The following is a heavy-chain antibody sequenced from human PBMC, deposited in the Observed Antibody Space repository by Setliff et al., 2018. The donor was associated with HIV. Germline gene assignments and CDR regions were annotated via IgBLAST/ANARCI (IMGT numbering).Heavy chain of an antibody. CDR3: ARGALLAVFDFDH. J-gene: IGHJ4*02. V-gene: IGHV1-3*01. Sequence: ASVKVSCKASGYTFTTYSLHWVRQAPGHSLEWMGWINVGNGDTKYSPELQGRISITRDTSANTAYMDLSSLRSDDTAVYFCARGALLAVFDFDHWGQGTQVTVSS. CDR1: GYTFTTYS. D-gene: IGHD3-10*01. CDR2: INVGNGDT.